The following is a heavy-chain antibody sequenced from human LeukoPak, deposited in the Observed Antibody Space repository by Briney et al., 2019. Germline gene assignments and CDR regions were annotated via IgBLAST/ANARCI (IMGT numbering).Heavy chain of an antibody. Sequence: PGGSLRLSCAASGFTFSSYWMSWVRQAPGKGLEWVANIKQDGSEKYYVDSVKGRFTISRDNSKNTLYLQMNSLRAEDTAVYYCASVPAAIRGYYMDVWGKGTTVTVSS. CDR1: GFTFSSYW. V-gene: IGHV3-7*03. CDR2: IKQDGSEK. J-gene: IGHJ6*03. CDR3: ASVPAAIRGYYMDV. D-gene: IGHD2-2*02.